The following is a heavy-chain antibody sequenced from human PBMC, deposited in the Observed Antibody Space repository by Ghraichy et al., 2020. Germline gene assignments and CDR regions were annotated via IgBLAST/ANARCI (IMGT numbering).Heavy chain of an antibody. D-gene: IGHD6-19*01. CDR2: ISSDGNYK. CDR3: AGASPAVAGPFHY. Sequence: GGSLRLSCAASGFTFSSYAMHWVRQAPGKGLEWVAVISSDGNYKYYADSVKGRFTISRDNSKNTLSLQVNSLSAEDTALYYCAGASPAVAGPFHYWGQGTLVTVSS. V-gene: IGHV3-30*04. CDR1: GFTFSSYA. J-gene: IGHJ4*02.